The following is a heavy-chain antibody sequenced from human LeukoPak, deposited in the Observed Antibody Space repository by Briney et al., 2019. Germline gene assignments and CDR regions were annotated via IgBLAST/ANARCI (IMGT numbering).Heavy chain of an antibody. V-gene: IGHV4-59*01. Sequence: SETLSLTCTVSGDSISTYYWSWLRQPPGKGLEWIGCVYDSGSTTYNPSLRRRVTMSMDTSKKQFFLKLSSVTAADTAVYFCARDYRGFTPGWFDDWGQGLLVTVSS. CDR3: ARDYRGFTPGWFDD. J-gene: IGHJ4*02. CDR2: VYDSGST. CDR1: GDSISTYY. D-gene: IGHD3-16*02.